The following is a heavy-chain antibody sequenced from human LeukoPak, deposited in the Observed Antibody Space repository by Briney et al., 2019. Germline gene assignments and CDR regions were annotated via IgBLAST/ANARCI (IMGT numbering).Heavy chain of an antibody. D-gene: IGHD5-24*01. CDR1: GFTFSSYS. Sequence: QTGGSLRLSCAASGFTFSSYSMNWVRQAPGKGLEWISYVSYSSSTIYYADSVKGRFTISRDNSKNTLYLQMNSLRAEDTAVYYCAKSDGYNFDYWGQGTLVTVSS. J-gene: IGHJ4*02. CDR2: VSYSSSTI. V-gene: IGHV3-48*01. CDR3: AKSDGYNFDY.